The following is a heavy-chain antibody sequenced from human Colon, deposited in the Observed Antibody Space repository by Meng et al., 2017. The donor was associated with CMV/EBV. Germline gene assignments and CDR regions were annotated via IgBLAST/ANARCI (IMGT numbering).Heavy chain of an antibody. CDR2: MNPNSGNT. CDR3: ARGGYSYGYGLDY. V-gene: IGHV1-8*03. CDR1: GYTFGSHY. J-gene: IGHJ4*02. D-gene: IGHD5-18*01. Sequence: ASVKVSCKAFGYTFGSHYLHWVRQAPGHGFEWMGWMNPNSGNTGYAQKFQGRVTITRNTSISTAYMELSSLRSEDTAVYYCARGGYSYGYGLDYWGQGTLVTVSS.